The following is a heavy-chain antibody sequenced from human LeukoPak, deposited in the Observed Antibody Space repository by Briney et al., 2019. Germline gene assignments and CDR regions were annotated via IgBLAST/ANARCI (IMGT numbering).Heavy chain of an antibody. CDR1: GYTFSNYW. D-gene: IGHD6-25*01. CDR2: IYPGDSDT. Sequence: GESLKISCKGSGYTFSNYWIGWVRQMPGKGLEWMGIIYPGDSDTRYRPSFQGQVTISADKLIGTAYLQWSSLKASDSAMYYCARSGSVGPSDYWGQGTLVTVSS. CDR3: ARSGSVGPSDY. J-gene: IGHJ4*02. V-gene: IGHV5-51*04.